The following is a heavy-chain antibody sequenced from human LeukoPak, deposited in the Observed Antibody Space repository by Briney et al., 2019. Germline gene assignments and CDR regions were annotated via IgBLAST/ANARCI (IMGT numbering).Heavy chain of an antibody. CDR1: GGSVSSGSYY. Sequence: PSETLSLTCTVSGGSVSSGSYYWSWIRQPPGKGLEWIGYIYYRGNTNYNPSLKSRVTMAVDTSKNQFSLKVSSVTAADTAVYYCARAGNNWSFDYWGQGTLVTVSS. V-gene: IGHV4-61*01. CDR2: IYYRGNT. CDR3: ARAGNNWSFDY. D-gene: IGHD1-1*01. J-gene: IGHJ4*02.